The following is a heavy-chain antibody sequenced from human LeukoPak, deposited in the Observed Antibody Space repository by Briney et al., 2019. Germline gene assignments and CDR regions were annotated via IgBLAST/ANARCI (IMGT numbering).Heavy chain of an antibody. J-gene: IGHJ4*02. CDR1: GGSISSYY. CDR3: ATRGGSSRVDY. CDR2: IYYSGST. V-gene: IGHV4-59*01. D-gene: IGHD1-26*01. Sequence: SETLSLTCTVSGGSISSYYWSWIRQPPGKGLEWIGYIYYSGSTNYNPSLKSRVTISVDTSKNQFSLKLSSVTAADTAVYYCATRGGSSRVDYWGQGTLVTVSS.